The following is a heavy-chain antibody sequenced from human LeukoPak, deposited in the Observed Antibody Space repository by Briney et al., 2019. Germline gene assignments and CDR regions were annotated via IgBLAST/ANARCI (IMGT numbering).Heavy chain of an antibody. D-gene: IGHD5-24*01. CDR3: ARMDGNGPADYYYDKDV. Sequence: GGSLRLSCAASGFTFSIYGMHWVRQAPGKGLEWVAVIWHDGSEKYYTDSVKGRFTISRDDFKNTLYLQMNSLGAEDTAVYYCARMDGNGPADYYYDKDVWGQGTTVTVSS. J-gene: IGHJ6*02. CDR2: IWHDGSEK. V-gene: IGHV3-33*01. CDR1: GFTFSIYG.